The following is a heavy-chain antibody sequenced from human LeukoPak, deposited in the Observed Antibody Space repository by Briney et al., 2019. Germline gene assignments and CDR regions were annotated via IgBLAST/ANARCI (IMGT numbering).Heavy chain of an antibody. CDR3: ARDPLVDYYDRSGYYPDY. CDR1: GFTFSDYY. CDR2: ISSSGSTI. Sequence: GGSLRPSCAASGFTFSDYYMSWIRQAPGKGLEGVSYISSSGSTIYYADSVKGRFTISRDNAKKSLYLQMNSLRAEDTAVYYCARDPLVDYYDRSGYYPDYWGQGTLVTVSS. V-gene: IGHV3-11*01. D-gene: IGHD3-22*01. J-gene: IGHJ4*02.